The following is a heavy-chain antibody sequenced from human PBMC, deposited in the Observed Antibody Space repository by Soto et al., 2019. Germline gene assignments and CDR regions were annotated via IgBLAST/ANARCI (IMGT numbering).Heavy chain of an antibody. V-gene: IGHV5-10-1*01. CDR1: GYSFTGYG. CDR2: IDPSDSYT. D-gene: IGHD6-13*01. Sequence: PGESLRVSCKGSGYSFTGYGISWVRQMPGKGLEWMGRIDPSDSYTNYSPSFQGHVTISADKSISTAYLQWSSLKASDTAMYYCARRHSSSSAFDPWGQGTLVTVSS. J-gene: IGHJ5*02. CDR3: ARRHSSSSAFDP.